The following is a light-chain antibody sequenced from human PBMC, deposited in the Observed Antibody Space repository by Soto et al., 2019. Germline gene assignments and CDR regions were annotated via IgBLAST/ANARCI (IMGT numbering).Light chain of an antibody. CDR2: DVS. CDR1: SSDVGGYNY. Sequence: SALTQPRSGSGSPGQSVTISCTGTSSDVGGYNYVSWYQQHPGKAPKLMIYDVSKRPSGVPDRFSGSKSGNTASLTISGLQAEDEADYYCCSYAGSYTSYVFGTGTKVTVL. CDR3: CSYAGSYTSYV. J-gene: IGLJ1*01. V-gene: IGLV2-11*01.